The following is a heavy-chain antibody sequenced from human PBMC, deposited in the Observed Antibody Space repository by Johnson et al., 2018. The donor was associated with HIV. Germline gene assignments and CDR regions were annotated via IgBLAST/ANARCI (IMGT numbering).Heavy chain of an antibody. CDR1: GFTFSSYW. CDR2: IKQDGSEK. D-gene: IGHD5-24*01. Sequence: VQLVESGGGLVQVGGSLRLSCAASGFTFSSYWMSWVRQAPGKGLEWVANIKQDGSEKYYVDSVKGRFTISRDNAKNSLYLQMNSLRAEDTAVYYCARDREDGLDAFDIWGQGTMVTVSS. J-gene: IGHJ3*02. CDR3: ARDREDGLDAFDI. V-gene: IGHV3-7*01.